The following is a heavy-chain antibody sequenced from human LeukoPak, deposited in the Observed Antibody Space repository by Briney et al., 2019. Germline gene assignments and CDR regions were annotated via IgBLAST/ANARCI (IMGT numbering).Heavy chain of an antibody. CDR2: ISGSGGST. CDR1: GFTFSSYA. Sequence: GGSLRLSCAASGFTFSSYAMSWVRQAPGKGLEWVSAISGSGGSTYYADSVKGRFTISRDSSKNTLYLQMNSLRAEDTAVYYCAKPGYSSGWYVYFDYWGQGTLVTVSS. J-gene: IGHJ4*02. V-gene: IGHV3-23*01. CDR3: AKPGYSSGWYVYFDY. D-gene: IGHD6-19*01.